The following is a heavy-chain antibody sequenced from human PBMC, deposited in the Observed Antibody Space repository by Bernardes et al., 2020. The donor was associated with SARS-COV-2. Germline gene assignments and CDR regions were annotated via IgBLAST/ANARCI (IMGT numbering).Heavy chain of an antibody. V-gene: IGHV4-34*01. D-gene: IGHD3-10*01. Sequence: SETLSLTCAVYGGSFSGYYWSWIRQPPGKGLEWIGEINHSGSTNYNPSLKSRVTISVDTSKNQFSLKLSSVTAADTAVYYCARSQSAKRIKDAFDYWGQGTLVTVSS. CDR1: GGSFSGYY. J-gene: IGHJ4*02. CDR2: INHSGST. CDR3: ARSQSAKRIKDAFDY.